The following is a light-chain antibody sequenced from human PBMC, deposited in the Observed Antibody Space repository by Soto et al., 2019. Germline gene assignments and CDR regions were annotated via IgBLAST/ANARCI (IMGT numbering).Light chain of an antibody. Sequence: EIVLTQSPATLSLSPVERATLSCRSSPSVTNFLAWYQQQPGQAPRLLIYGAFNRATGIPARFSGSGSGTDFTLTTSSLQPADSAIYYCQQRNIWPPVTFGKGTRLDNK. CDR3: QQRNIWPPVT. CDR2: GAF. J-gene: IGKJ5*01. CDR1: PSVTNF. V-gene: IGKV3-11*01.